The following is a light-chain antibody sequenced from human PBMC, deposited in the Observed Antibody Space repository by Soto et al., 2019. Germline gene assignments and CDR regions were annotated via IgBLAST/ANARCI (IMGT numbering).Light chain of an antibody. CDR3: SSYTRSTTLEI. V-gene: IGLV2-14*01. CDR1: SSEVGGYNY. Sequence: QSALTQPASVSGSPGQSITISCTGTSSEVGGYNYVSWYQEVPGKAHKLIIYEVTKRPSGVSNRFSGSKSGNTASLTISGLQDEDEAYDSCSSYTRSTTLEIFGGGTKLTVL. J-gene: IGLJ2*01. CDR2: EVT.